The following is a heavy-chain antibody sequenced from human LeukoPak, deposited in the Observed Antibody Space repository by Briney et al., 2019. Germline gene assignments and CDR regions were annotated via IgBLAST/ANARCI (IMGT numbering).Heavy chain of an antibody. J-gene: IGHJ5*02. D-gene: IGHD6-13*01. CDR2: INHSGST. CDR3: ARLFGYSSPYNWFDP. Sequence: SETLSLTCTVSGDSISSTNYYWSWIRQPPGKGLEWIGEINHSGSTNYNPSLKSRVTISVDTSKNQFSLKLSSVTAADTAVYYCARLFGYSSPYNWFDPWGQGTLVTVSS. V-gene: IGHV4-39*07. CDR1: GDSISSTNYY.